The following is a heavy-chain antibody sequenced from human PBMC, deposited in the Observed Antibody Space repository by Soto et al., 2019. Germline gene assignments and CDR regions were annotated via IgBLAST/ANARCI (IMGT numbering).Heavy chain of an antibody. V-gene: IGHV4-59*01. D-gene: IGHD2-2*01. J-gene: IGHJ6*02. CDR2: IYYSGST. Sequence: QVQLQESGPGLVKPSETLSLTCTVSGGSISSYYWSWIRQPPGKGLEWIGYIYYSGSTNYNPSLKRRVTISVDTSKNQFALKLSSVTAADTAVYYCARDCSSTSCYAPWYGYGMDVWGQGTTVTVSS. CDR3: ARDCSSTSCYAPWYGYGMDV. CDR1: GGSISSYY.